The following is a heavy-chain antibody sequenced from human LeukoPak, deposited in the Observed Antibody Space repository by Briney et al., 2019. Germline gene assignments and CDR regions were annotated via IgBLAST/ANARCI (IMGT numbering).Heavy chain of an antibody. J-gene: IGHJ4*02. D-gene: IGHD4-17*01. CDR3: ARDEDYGDYEGDY. CDR1: GGSISSSSYY. Sequence: SETLSLTCTVSGGSISSSSYYWGWIRQPPGKGLEWIGSIYYSGSTYYNPSLKSRVTISVDTSKNQLSLKLSSVTAADTAVYYCARDEDYGDYEGDYWGQGTLVTVSS. V-gene: IGHV4-39*07. CDR2: IYYSGST.